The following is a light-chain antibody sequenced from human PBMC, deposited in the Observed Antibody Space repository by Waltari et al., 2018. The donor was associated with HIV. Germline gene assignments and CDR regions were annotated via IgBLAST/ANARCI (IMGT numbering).Light chain of an antibody. CDR3: SSYADRNGFYVV. CDR2: EVT. CDR1: NSDIGGYKY. Sequence: QSALTQPPSASGSPGQSVTISCTGTNSDIGGYKYVSWYQQHPGKAPKLVISEVTKRPSGVHDRFSGSKSGTTASLTVSGLQAEDEADYYCSSYADRNGFYVVFGGGTRLTVL. V-gene: IGLV2-8*01. J-gene: IGLJ2*01.